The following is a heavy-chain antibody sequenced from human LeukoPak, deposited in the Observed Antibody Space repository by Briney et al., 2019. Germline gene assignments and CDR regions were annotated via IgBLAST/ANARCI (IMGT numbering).Heavy chain of an antibody. V-gene: IGHV4-34*01. D-gene: IGHD3-22*01. Sequence: TLSLTCAVHGGSFSGYYWSLIRQPPGKGLEWIGEINHSGSANYNPSLKSRVTISVDTSKNQFSLKLSSVTAADTAVYYCARGGVYDSSGLYYFDYWGQGTLVTVSS. CDR3: ARGGVYDSSGLYYFDY. CDR2: INHSGSA. J-gene: IGHJ4*02. CDR1: GGSFSGYY.